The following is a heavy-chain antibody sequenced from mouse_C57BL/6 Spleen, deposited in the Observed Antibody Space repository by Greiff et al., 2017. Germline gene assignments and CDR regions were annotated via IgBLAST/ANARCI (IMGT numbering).Heavy chain of an antibody. CDR2: IDPSDSET. V-gene: IGHV1-52*01. CDR3: ARTYDYDGGYFDV. J-gene: IGHJ1*03. D-gene: IGHD2-4*01. CDR1: GYTFTSYW. Sequence: VQLQQPGAELVRPGSSVKLSCKASGYTFTSYWMHWVKQRPIQGLELIGNIDPSDSETHYNQKFKDKATLTVDKSSSPAYMQLSSLTSEDSAVYYCARTYDYDGGYFDVWGTGTTVTVSS.